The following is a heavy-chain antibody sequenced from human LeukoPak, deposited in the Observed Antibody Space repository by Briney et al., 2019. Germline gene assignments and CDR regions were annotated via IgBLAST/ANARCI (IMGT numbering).Heavy chain of an antibody. CDR2: TYYNGHI. Sequence: SETLSLTCTVSGASIRNLSYYWAWVRPPPGKGLEWVGNTYYNGHIYSNSSLESRLTQSIDPSKNHFSLKLTSATAADTAVYYCARILYDFGDHYIDYWGQGILVTVSS. CDR3: ARILYDFGDHYIDY. CDR1: GASIRNLSYY. V-gene: IGHV4-39*02. D-gene: IGHD4-17*01. J-gene: IGHJ4*02.